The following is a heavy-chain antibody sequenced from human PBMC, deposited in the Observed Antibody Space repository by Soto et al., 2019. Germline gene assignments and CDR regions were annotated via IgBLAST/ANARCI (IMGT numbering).Heavy chain of an antibody. CDR3: ARDVVRSTGGDS. CDR2: IIPIFSKT. D-gene: IGHD7-27*01. CDR1: GGSFSTSS. Sequence: QVQLVQSGAQVTEPGTSVKVSCRASGGSFSTSSFVWVRQGPGQGLEWMGGIIPIFSKTNVAPKFQDRITFTADESTRTVYMELSSLRSEDTAIYSCARDVVRSTGGDSWGQGTLVTVSS. V-gene: IGHV1-69*01. J-gene: IGHJ4*02.